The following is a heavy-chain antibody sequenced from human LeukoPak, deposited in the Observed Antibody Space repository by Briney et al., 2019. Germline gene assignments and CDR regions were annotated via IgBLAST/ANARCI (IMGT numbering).Heavy chain of an antibody. Sequence: GGSLRLSCAASGFTFTNHGFHWVRQAPGKGLEWVALIWYDGSKKVYVDSVKGRFTISRDNSKNTLYLQMSSLRAEDTAVYYCAKVKVVGYSTFDYWGQGALVTVSS. V-gene: IGHV3-33*03. CDR1: GFTFTNHG. J-gene: IGHJ4*02. CDR2: IWYDGSKK. CDR3: AKVKVVGYSTFDY. D-gene: IGHD2-8*01.